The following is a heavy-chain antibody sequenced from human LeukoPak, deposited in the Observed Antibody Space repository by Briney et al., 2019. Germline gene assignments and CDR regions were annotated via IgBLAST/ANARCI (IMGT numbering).Heavy chain of an antibody. CDR3: ASQKKYYYDSSGFRPGFDY. V-gene: IGHV4-39*01. Sequence: SETLSLTCTVSGGSISSSSYYWGWIRQPPGKGLEWIGSIYYSGSTYYNPSLKSRVTISVDTSKNQFSLKPSSVTAADTAVYYCASQKKYYYDSSGFRPGFDYWGQGTLVTVSS. D-gene: IGHD3-22*01. CDR1: GGSISSSSYY. J-gene: IGHJ4*02. CDR2: IYYSGST.